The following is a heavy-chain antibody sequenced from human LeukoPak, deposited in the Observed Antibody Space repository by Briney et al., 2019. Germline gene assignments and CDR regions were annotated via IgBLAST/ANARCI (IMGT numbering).Heavy chain of an antibody. Sequence: PGGTLRLSCAASGITFSSYGMSWVRQAPGKGLEWVSYISSSSSTIYYADSVKGRFTISRDNAKNSLYLQMNSLRAEDTAVYYCARDPEDYYDSSAYYDGFDMWGQGTMVTVSS. CDR2: ISSSSSTI. CDR3: ARDPEDYYDSSAYYDGFDM. CDR1: GITFSSYG. V-gene: IGHV3-48*01. D-gene: IGHD3-22*01. J-gene: IGHJ3*02.